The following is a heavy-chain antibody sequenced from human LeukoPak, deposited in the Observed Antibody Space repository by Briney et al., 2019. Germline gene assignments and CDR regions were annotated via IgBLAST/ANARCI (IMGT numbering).Heavy chain of an antibody. CDR1: GFTFSNYW. J-gene: IGHJ4*02. CDR3: ATYNWEYEADY. D-gene: IGHD1-20*01. Sequence: GGSLRLSCAASGFTFSNYWIYWVRHVPGKGLVWVSRISPDGKDTSHADSVKGRFTISRDNAKNTLYLQMNGLRAEDTAVYYCATYNWEYEADYWGQGTLVTVSS. CDR2: ISPDGKDT. V-gene: IGHV3-74*01.